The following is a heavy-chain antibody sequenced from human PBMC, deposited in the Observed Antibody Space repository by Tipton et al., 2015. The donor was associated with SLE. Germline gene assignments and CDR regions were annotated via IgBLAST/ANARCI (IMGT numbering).Heavy chain of an antibody. CDR1: GFTFSDSY. CDR3: TRDYDFWSGLPY. J-gene: IGHJ4*02. Sequence: QLVQSGGGLVKPGGSLRLSCATSGFTFSDSYMSWIRQAPGKGLEWVAVIYASGSTYYADSVKGRFTISRDNSKNTVYLQMNRLRSQDTAVYYCTRDYDFWSGLPYWGQGTLVTVSS. CDR2: IYASGST. D-gene: IGHD3-3*01. V-gene: IGHV3-53*04.